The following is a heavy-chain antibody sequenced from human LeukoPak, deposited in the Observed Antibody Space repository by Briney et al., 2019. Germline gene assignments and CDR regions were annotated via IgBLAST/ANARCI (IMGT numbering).Heavy chain of an antibody. CDR1: GYTFTGYY. J-gene: IGHJ4*02. V-gene: IGHV1-2*02. Sequence: ASVKVSCKASGYTFTGYYMHWVRQAPGQGLEWMGWINPNSGGTNYAQKFQGRVTMTRDTSISTAYMELSRLRSDDTAVYYCARDWKSYYDSSGSDYWGQGTLVTVSS. D-gene: IGHD3-22*01. CDR2: INPNSGGT. CDR3: ARDWKSYYDSSGSDY.